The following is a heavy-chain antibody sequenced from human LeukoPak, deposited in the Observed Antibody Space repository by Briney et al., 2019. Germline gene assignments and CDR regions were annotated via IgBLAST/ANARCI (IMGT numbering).Heavy chain of an antibody. CDR1: GGSISSGSYY. V-gene: IGHV4-61*02. CDR3: ARDRRETYYYYYMDV. J-gene: IGHJ6*03. Sequence: SQTLSLTCTVSGGSISSGSYYWSWLRQPAGKGLEWIGRIYTSGSTNYNPSLKSRVTISVDTSKNQFSLKLSSVTAADTAVYYCARDRRETYYYYYMDVWGKGTTVTISS. CDR2: IYTSGST.